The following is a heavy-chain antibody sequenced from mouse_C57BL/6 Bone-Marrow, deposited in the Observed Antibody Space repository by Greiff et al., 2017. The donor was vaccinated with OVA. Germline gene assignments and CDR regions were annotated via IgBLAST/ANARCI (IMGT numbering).Heavy chain of an antibody. D-gene: IGHD1-1*01. CDR1: GYTFTSYG. V-gene: IGHV1-81*01. CDR2: IYPRSGNT. J-gene: IGHJ1*03. Sequence: VKLMESGAELARPGASVKLSCKASGYTFTSYGISWVKQRTGQGLEWIGEIYPRSGNTYYNEKFKGKATLTADKSSSTAYMELRSLTSEDSAVYFCARYYGSSYCYWYFDVWGTGTTVTVSS. CDR3: ARYYGSSYCYWYFDV.